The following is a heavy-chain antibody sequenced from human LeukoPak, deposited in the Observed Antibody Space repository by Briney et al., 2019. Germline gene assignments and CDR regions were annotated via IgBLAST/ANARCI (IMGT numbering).Heavy chain of an antibody. D-gene: IGHD6-13*01. Sequence: ASVNVSCKASGYTFTSYDINWVRQATGQGLEWMGWMNPNSGNTGYAQKFQGRVTMTRNTSISTAYMELSSLRSEDTAVYYCARGASYSSSWYHAFDIWGQGTMVTVSS. CDR1: GYTFTSYD. V-gene: IGHV1-8*01. J-gene: IGHJ3*02. CDR3: ARGASYSSSWYHAFDI. CDR2: MNPNSGNT.